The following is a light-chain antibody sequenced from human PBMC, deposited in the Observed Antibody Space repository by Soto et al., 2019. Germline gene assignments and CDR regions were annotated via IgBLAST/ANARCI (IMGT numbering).Light chain of an antibody. CDR1: QSINNL. CDR3: QQYNNWPIT. Sequence: EVVMTQSPATLSVSPGGGATLSCRASQSINNLLAWYQQRPGQPPSLLIYGASTRASGVPARFSGYGSGTEFTLAISSLQSEDFAVYYCQQYNNWPITFGQGTRLESK. CDR2: GAS. J-gene: IGKJ5*01. V-gene: IGKV3-15*01.